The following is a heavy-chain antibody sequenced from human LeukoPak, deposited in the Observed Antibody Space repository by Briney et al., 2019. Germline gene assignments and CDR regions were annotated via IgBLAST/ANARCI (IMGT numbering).Heavy chain of an antibody. V-gene: IGHV3-11*04. D-gene: IGHD2-15*01. CDR1: GLTVTDYY. CDR2: IGGSASNI. CDR3: AKEWSAFDI. Sequence: GGSLRLSCAASGLTVTDYYMDWIRQAPGKGLEWVSFIGGSASNIYYADSVKGRFTFSRDNAKNSLYLQMNSLRAEDTAVYYCAKEWSAFDIWGQGTMVTVSS. J-gene: IGHJ3*02.